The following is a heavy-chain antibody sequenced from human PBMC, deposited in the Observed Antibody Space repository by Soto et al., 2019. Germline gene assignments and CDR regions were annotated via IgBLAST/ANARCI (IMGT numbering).Heavy chain of an antibody. J-gene: IGHJ4*02. CDR1: GYTFTSYG. Sequence: QVQLVQSGAEVKKPGASVKVSCKASGYTFTSYGISWVRQAPGQGLEWMGWISAYNGNTNYAQKLQGRVTMTTDTSTSTAYMELRSLRSDDTPVYYCARGGYCSSTSCYFEEPFDYWGQGTLVTVSS. D-gene: IGHD2-2*01. CDR3: ARGGYCSSTSCYFEEPFDY. V-gene: IGHV1-18*01. CDR2: ISAYNGNT.